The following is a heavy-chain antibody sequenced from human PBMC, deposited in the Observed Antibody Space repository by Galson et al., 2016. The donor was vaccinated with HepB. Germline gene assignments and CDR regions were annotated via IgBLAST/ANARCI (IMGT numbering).Heavy chain of an antibody. J-gene: IGHJ4*02. Sequence: TLSLTCGVSGASVRSSNYYWSWIRQPPGKGLEYIGYIYYTGNTYYSPSLESRLTISVDTSTNQFSLKLTSVTAADTAMYYCRGGRLGNDQFDYWGQGTLVTVSS. D-gene: IGHD1-1*01. CDR1: GASVRSSNYY. CDR3: RGGRLGNDQFDY. CDR2: IYYTGNT. V-gene: IGHV4-31*06.